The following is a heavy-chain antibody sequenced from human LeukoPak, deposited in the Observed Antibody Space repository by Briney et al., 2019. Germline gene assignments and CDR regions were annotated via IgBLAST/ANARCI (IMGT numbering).Heavy chain of an antibody. CDR3: TREGGSGWAPFDY. D-gene: IGHD6-19*01. Sequence: GASVKVSCKASGYTLSDFGINWVRQAPGQGLEWVGWVTAFTDDTKSAQKFQGRVTMTTDTPTNTAYLELRSLRSDDTAVYFCTREGGSGWAPFDYWGQGTLVTVSS. V-gene: IGHV1-18*01. CDR1: GYTLSDFG. CDR2: VTAFTDDT. J-gene: IGHJ4*02.